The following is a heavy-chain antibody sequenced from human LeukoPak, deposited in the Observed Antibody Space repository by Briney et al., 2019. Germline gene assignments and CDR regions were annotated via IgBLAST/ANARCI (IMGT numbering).Heavy chain of an antibody. CDR1: GFTFSNYG. D-gene: IGHD4/OR15-4a*01. CDR2: IWKDGSKK. V-gene: IGHV3-7*01. J-gene: IGHJ4*02. CDR3: ARGPAYGDRSDFLDY. Sequence: PGGSLRLSSAASGFTFSNYGMYWVRQAPGKGLEWVADIWKDGSKKNQVDSVKGRFTISRENAKNSLYLQMNSLRADDTAVYYCARGPAYGDRSDFLDYWGQGTLVTVSS.